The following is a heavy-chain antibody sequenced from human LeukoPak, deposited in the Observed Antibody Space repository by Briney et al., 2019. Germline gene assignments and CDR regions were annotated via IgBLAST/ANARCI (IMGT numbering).Heavy chain of an antibody. CDR1: GGSISSYY. Sequence: SETLSLTCTVSGGSISSYYWSWIRQPPGKGLEWIGYIYSSGSTNYNPSLKSRVIISVDTSKNQFSLKLSSVTAADTAVYYCARYGSGWAFDYWGQGTLVTVSS. CDR2: IYSSGST. D-gene: IGHD6-19*01. CDR3: ARYGSGWAFDY. J-gene: IGHJ4*02. V-gene: IGHV4-59*01.